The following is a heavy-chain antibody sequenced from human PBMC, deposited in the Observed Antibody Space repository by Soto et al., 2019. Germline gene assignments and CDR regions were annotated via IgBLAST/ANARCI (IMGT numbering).Heavy chain of an antibody. CDR2: INHSGST. Sequence: QVQLQQWGAGLLKPSETLSLTCAVYGGSFSGYYWSWIRQPPGKGLEWIGEINHSGSTNYNPSLKSRVTISVDTSKTQFSLKLSSVTAADTAVYYCARLLGYCSGGSCYPLSFQHWGQGTLVTVSS. V-gene: IGHV4-34*01. D-gene: IGHD2-15*01. CDR3: ARLLGYCSGGSCYPLSFQH. J-gene: IGHJ1*01. CDR1: GGSFSGYY.